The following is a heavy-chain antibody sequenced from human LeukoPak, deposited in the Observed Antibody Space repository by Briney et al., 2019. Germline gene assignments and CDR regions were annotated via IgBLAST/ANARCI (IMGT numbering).Heavy chain of an antibody. D-gene: IGHD4-17*01. J-gene: IGHJ5*02. CDR3: ARVGTVTTAFYNWFDP. Sequence: PSETLSLTCAVYGESFSDYYWSWIRQPPGKGLEWIGEINHSGNTNYNPSVKSRVIISIDTSKNQLSLNLRSVTAADTAIYYCARVGTVTTAFYNWFDPWGQGTLVTVSS. CDR2: INHSGNT. CDR1: GESFSDYY. V-gene: IGHV4-34*01.